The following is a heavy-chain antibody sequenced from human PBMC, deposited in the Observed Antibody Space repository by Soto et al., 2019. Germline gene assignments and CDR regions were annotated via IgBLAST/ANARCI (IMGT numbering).Heavy chain of an antibody. Sequence: SETLSLTCTVSGGSISSSSSYWGWIRQPPGKGLEWVGSIYYLGNTYYNPSLGSRVTISVDTSKNQFSLKLSSVTAADTAVYYCARDSVGNIVGATSNWFDPWGQGTLVTVSS. V-gene: IGHV4-39*07. CDR2: IYYLGNT. J-gene: IGHJ5*02. D-gene: IGHD1-26*01. CDR3: ARDSVGNIVGATSNWFDP. CDR1: GGSISSSSSY.